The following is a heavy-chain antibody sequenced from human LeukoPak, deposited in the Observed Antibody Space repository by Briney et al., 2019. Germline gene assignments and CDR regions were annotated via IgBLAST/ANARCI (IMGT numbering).Heavy chain of an antibody. Sequence: SETLSLTCTVSGYSISSGYYWGWIRQPPGKGLEWIGSIYHSGTTYYNPSLQSRVTISVDTSKNQFSLKLSSVTAADTAVYYCASGGYSGYDSPYYFDYWGQGTLVTVSS. J-gene: IGHJ4*02. CDR3: ASGGYSGYDSPYYFDY. CDR1: GYSISSGYY. V-gene: IGHV4-38-2*02. D-gene: IGHD5-12*01. CDR2: IYHSGTT.